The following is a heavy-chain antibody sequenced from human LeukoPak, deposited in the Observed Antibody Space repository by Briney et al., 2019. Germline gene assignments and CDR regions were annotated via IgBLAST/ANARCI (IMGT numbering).Heavy chain of an antibody. V-gene: IGHV3-21*01. J-gene: IGHJ4*02. CDR3: AREIAAADFDY. D-gene: IGHD6-13*01. CDR2: ISTSSSYI. CDR1: GFAFSSYS. Sequence: GGSLRLSCAASGFAFSSYSMNWVRQAPGKGLEWVSSISTSSSYIYYADSVKGRFTISRDNANNSLYLQMHSLRAEDTAVYYCAREIAAADFDYWGQGTLVTVSS.